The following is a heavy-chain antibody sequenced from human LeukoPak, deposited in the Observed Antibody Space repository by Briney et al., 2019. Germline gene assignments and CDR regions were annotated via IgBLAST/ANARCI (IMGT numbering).Heavy chain of an antibody. Sequence: SETLSLTCAVSGYSISSGYYWGRIRQPPGKGLEWIGSIYHSGSTYYNPSLKSRLTISVDTSKNQFSLKLSSVTAADAAVYYCARHNYDYYFDYWGQGTLVTVSS. CDR3: ARHNYDYYFDY. J-gene: IGHJ4*02. CDR1: GYSISSGYY. CDR2: IYHSGST. D-gene: IGHD3-3*01. V-gene: IGHV4-38-2*01.